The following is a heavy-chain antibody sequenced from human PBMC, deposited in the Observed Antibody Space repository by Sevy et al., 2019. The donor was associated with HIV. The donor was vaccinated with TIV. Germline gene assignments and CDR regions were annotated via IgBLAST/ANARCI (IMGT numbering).Heavy chain of an antibody. CDR3: AGENAWGRGYS. D-gene: IGHD1-26*01. V-gene: IGHV4-59*08. CDR1: GGSITSLY. CDR2: IYYKGHF. Sequence: SETLSLTCTVSGGSITSLYWNWIRQPPGKGLEWIANIYYKGHFHYNPSLKSRVTLSLDTSKNQFSLRLSSVTAADTAMYYCAGENAWGRGYSWGQGTLVTVSS. J-gene: IGHJ4*02.